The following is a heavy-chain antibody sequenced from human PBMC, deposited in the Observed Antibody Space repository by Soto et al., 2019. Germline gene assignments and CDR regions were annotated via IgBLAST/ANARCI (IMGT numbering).Heavy chain of an antibody. J-gene: IGHJ3*02. CDR3: AHGYIVVVPAAIFDAFDI. Sequence: QITLKESGPTLVKPTQTLTLTCTFSGFSLSTSGVGVGWIRQPPGKALEWLALIYWDDDKRYSPSPKSRLTITKDTSKNQVVLTMTNMDPVDTATYYCAHGYIVVVPAAIFDAFDIWGQGTMVTVSS. V-gene: IGHV2-5*02. D-gene: IGHD2-2*02. CDR1: GFSLSTSGVG. CDR2: IYWDDDK.